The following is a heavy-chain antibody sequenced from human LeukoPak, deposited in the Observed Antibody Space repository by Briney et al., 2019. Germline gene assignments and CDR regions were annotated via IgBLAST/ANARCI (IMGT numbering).Heavy chain of an antibody. CDR3: AREGYCSGGSCYSRWFDP. V-gene: IGHV1-69*13. CDR1: GGTFSSYA. Sequence: SVKVSCKASGGTFSSYAISWERQAPGQGLEWMGGIIPIFGTANYAQKFQGRVTITADESTSTAYMELSSLRSEDTAVYYCAREGYCSGGSCYSRWFDPWGQGTLVTVSS. CDR2: IIPIFGTA. D-gene: IGHD2-15*01. J-gene: IGHJ5*02.